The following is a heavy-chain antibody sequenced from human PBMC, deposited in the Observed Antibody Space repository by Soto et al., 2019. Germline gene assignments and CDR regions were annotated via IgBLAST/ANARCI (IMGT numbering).Heavy chain of an antibody. CDR3: ARGVAADGTPKVWFDP. CDR2: IIPILGIA. V-gene: IGHV1-69*02. CDR1: GGTFSSYT. Sequence: QVQLVQSGAEVKKPGSSVKVSCKASGGTFSSYTISWVRQAPGQGLEWMGRIIPILGIANYAQKFQGRVTITADKSTSTAYMELSSLRSEDTAVYYCARGVAADGTPKVWFDPWGQGTLVTVSS. D-gene: IGHD6-13*01. J-gene: IGHJ5*02.